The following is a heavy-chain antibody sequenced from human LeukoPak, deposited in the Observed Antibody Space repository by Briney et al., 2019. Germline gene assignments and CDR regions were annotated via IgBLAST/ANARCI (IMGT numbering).Heavy chain of an antibody. CDR2: IIPIFGIA. J-gene: IGHJ4*02. Sequence: AASVTVSCKASGGTFSSYAISWVRQAPGQGLEWMGRIIPIFGIANYAQKFQGRVTITADKSTSTAYMELSSLRSEDTAVYYCAREMYYYDSSGYYSFDYWGQGTLVTVSS. D-gene: IGHD3-22*01. V-gene: IGHV1-69*04. CDR3: AREMYYYDSSGYYSFDY. CDR1: GGTFSSYA.